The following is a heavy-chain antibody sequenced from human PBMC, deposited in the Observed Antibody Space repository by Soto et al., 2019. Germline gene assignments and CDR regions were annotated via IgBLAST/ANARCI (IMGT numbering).Heavy chain of an antibody. J-gene: IGHJ4*02. CDR1: GGTFSSYA. V-gene: IGHV1-69*12. CDR3: AILSDSSGYSLFDY. Sequence: QVQLVQSGAEVKKPGSSVKVSCKASGGTFSSYAISWVRQAPGQGLEWMGGIIPIFGTANYAQKFQGRVTITADESTSTAYMELSRLRSEDTAVYYCAILSDSSGYSLFDYWGQGTLVTVSS. CDR2: IIPIFGTA. D-gene: IGHD3-22*01.